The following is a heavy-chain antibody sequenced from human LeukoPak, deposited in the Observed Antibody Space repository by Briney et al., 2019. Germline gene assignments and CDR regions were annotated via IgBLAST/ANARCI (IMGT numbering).Heavy chain of an antibody. V-gene: IGHV4-30-4*01. Sequence: SGTLSLTRTVSGGSISSGDYYWSWIRQPPGKGLEWIGYIYYSGSTYYNPSLKSRVTISVDTSKNQFSLKLSSVTAADTAVYYCARGDTAMVFDYWGQGTLVTVSS. D-gene: IGHD5-18*01. CDR1: GGSISSGDYY. CDR2: IYYSGST. J-gene: IGHJ4*02. CDR3: ARGDTAMVFDY.